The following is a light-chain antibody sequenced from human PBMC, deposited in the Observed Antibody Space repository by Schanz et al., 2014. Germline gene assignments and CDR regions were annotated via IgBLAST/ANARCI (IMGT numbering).Light chain of an antibody. CDR3: LQHKTYPWT. J-gene: IGKJ1*01. CDR1: QSVSSSY. V-gene: IGKV3-15*01. CDR2: GAS. Sequence: EIVLTQSPGTLSLSPGERATLSCRASQSVSSSYLAWYQQKPGQAPRLLIHGASTRATDIPARFTGSGAGTEFTLTISSLQSEDFATYYCLQHKTYPWTFGQGTKVAIK.